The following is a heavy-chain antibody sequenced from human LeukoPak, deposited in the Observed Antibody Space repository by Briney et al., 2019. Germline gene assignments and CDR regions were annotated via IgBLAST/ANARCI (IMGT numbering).Heavy chain of an antibody. J-gene: IGHJ3*02. V-gene: IGHV3-21*01. CDR1: GFTFSSYS. Sequence: GGSLRLSCAASGFTFSSYSMNWVRQAPGKGLEWVSSISSSSSYIYYADSVKGRLTISRDNAKNSLYLQMNSLRAEDTAVYYCARDGIQLWLRGGFDIWGQGTMVTVSS. CDR2: ISSSSSYI. CDR3: ARDGIQLWLRGGFDI. D-gene: IGHD5-18*01.